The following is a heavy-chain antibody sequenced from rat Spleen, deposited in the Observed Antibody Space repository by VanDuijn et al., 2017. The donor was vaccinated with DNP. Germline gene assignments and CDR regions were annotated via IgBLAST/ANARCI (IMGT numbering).Heavy chain of an antibody. D-gene: IGHD1-11*01. J-gene: IGHJ4*01. V-gene: IGHV5S23*01. Sequence: EVQLVESGENLVQPGRSLKLSCEVSGFTFSNYDMAWVRQAPTKGLEWVALISPDGDRTYYRDSVKGRFTVSRNNAESTLHLQMDSLRSEDTATYYCTRPRGSYGGYRVDAWGQGISVSVSS. CDR3: TRPRGSYGGYRVDA. CDR1: GFTFSNYD. CDR2: ISPDGDRT.